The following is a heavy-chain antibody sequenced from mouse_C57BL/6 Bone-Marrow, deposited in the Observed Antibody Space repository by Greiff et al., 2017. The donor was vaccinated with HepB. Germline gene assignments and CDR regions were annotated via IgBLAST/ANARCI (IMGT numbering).Heavy chain of an antibody. CDR1: GYTFTSYW. CDR2: IYPGSGST. J-gene: IGHJ1*03. V-gene: IGHV1-55*01. CDR3: ARSDGYYSYWYFDV. D-gene: IGHD2-3*01. Sequence: LQESGAELVKPGASVKMSCKASGYTFTSYWITWVKQRPGQGLEWIGDIYPGSGSTNYNEKFKSKATLTVDTSSSTAYMQLSSLTSEDSAVYYCARSDGYYSYWYFDVWGTGTTVTVSS.